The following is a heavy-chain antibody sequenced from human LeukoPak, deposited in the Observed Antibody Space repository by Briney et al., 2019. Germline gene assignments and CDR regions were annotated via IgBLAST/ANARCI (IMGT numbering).Heavy chain of an antibody. CDR1: GGSISSYY. D-gene: IGHD6-19*01. CDR2: IHYSGST. CDR3: ARHEPYRVPVAGTYYSYPMDV. V-gene: IGHV4-59*08. Sequence: SETLSLTCSVSGGSISSYYWSWIRQLPGKGLEWIAYIHYSGSTNYNPSLKSRLTISVDTSKNQFSLKLTSVTAADTAVYYCARHEPYRVPVAGTYYSYPMDVWGQGTTVTVSS. J-gene: IGHJ6*02.